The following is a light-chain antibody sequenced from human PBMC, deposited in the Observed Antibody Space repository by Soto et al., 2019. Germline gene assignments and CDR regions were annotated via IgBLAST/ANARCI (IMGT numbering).Light chain of an antibody. CDR2: GAS. J-gene: IGKJ5*01. CDR3: QQYYDWPSLT. Sequence: EILMTLSPATLSVSPGKRATFSSRASQSVSSNLAWYQQKAGQAPRLLIYGASARATGIPARFSGSGSGTEFTLSISSPQSEDFAVYYCQQYYDWPSLTFGGGTRLEIK. V-gene: IGKV3-15*01. CDR1: QSVSSN.